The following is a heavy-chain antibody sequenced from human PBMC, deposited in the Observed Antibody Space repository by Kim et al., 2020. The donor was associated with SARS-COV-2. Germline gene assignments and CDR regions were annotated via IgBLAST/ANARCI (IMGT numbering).Heavy chain of an antibody. J-gene: IGHJ4*02. CDR2: IWGDETDK. D-gene: IGHD3-16*01. CDR1: GFKFSVFG. Sequence: GGSLRLSCAASGFKFSVFGMHWVRQTPGKGLEWVAVIWGDETDKLYADSVKGRFTISKDNSKNTLYLQMNSLTAEDTAIYYCAKGGINSPDFEYWGQGTL. V-gene: IGHV3-33*03. CDR3: AKGGINSPDFEY.